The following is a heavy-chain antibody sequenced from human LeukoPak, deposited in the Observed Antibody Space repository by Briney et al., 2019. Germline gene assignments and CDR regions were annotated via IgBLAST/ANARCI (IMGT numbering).Heavy chain of an antibody. J-gene: IGHJ4*02. D-gene: IGHD5-24*01. CDR2: ICYDGSNK. Sequence: PGRTLRLSCAASGFPFRNYGMHWVSHARGKGLEWVAVICYDGSNKYYADAVKGQFTISRDNFKDALYLQMNSLRGEVTAVYYFARSEGGDGYYFLNGGQGTLVSVSS. CDR1: GFPFRNYG. V-gene: IGHV3-33*01. CDR3: ARSEGGDGYYFLN.